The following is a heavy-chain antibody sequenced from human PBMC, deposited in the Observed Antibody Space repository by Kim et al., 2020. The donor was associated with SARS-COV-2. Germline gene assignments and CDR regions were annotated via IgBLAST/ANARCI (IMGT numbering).Heavy chain of an antibody. V-gene: IGHV1-2*06. CDR2: INPNSGGT. CDR3: AREGGAWYDSSGYYSTWCYYYGMDV. CDR1: GYTFTDYY. J-gene: IGHJ6*02. D-gene: IGHD3-22*01. Sequence: ASVKVSCKASGYTFTDYYIHWVRQAPGQGLEWMGRINPNSGGTNYAQKLQGRVTMTRDTSISTAYMELSRLRSDDTAVYYCAREGGAWYDSSGYYSTWCYYYGMDVWRQGATVTVSS.